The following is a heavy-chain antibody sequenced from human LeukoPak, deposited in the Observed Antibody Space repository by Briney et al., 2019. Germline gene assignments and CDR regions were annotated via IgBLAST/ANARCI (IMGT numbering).Heavy chain of an antibody. CDR1: GYSISSGYF. D-gene: IGHD2-15*01. V-gene: IGHV4-38-2*02. J-gene: IGHJ3*02. CDR3: ARGDIVVVVAATDAFDI. CDR2: IYHSGST. Sequence: SETLSLTCTVSGYSISSGYFWGWIRQPPGKGLEWIGTIYHSGSTYYNPSLKSRVTISVDTSKNQFSLKLSSVTAADTAVYYCARGDIVVVVAATDAFDIWGQGTMVTVSS.